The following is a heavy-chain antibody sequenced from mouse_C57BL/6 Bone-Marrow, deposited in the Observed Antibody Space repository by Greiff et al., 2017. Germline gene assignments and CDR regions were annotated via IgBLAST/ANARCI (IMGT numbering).Heavy chain of an antibody. D-gene: IGHD1-1*01. CDR1: GYTFTSYL. Sequence: QVQLQQPGAELVKPGASVKMSCKASGYTFTSYLITWVKQRPGPGLEWIGDIYPGSGSTNYNEKFKSKATLTVDTSSSTAYMQLSSLTSEDSAVYYCARSGRDYAMDYWGQGTSVTVSS. CDR2: IYPGSGST. V-gene: IGHV1-55*01. CDR3: ARSGRDYAMDY. J-gene: IGHJ4*01.